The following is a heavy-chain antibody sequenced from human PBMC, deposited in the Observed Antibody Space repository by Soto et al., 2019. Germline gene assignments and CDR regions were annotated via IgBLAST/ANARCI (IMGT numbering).Heavy chain of an antibody. J-gene: IGHJ3*02. D-gene: IGHD3-22*01. V-gene: IGHV1-2*02. CDR3: ARSVTMIVVVIPGAFDI. CDR1: GYTFTGYY. CDR2: INPNSGGT. Sequence: ASVKVSCKASGYTFTGYYMHWVRQAPGQGLEWMGWINPNSGGTNYAQRFQGRVTMTRDTSISTAYMELSRLRSDDTAVYYCARSVTMIVVVIPGAFDIWGQGTMVTV.